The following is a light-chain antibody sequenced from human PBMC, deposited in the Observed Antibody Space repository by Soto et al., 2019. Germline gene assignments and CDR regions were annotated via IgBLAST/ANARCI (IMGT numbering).Light chain of an antibody. J-gene: IGKJ1*01. CDR2: ATS. Sequence: DIQMTQSPSSLSASVGDRVTITCRASRGINHYLAWFQQKPGKVPKLLIYATSTLQAGVPSRFSGSGVGTEFTLTISSLQPDDFATYYCQQYNSYWTFGQGTKVDIK. CDR1: RGINHY. V-gene: IGKV1-27*01. CDR3: QQYNSYWT.